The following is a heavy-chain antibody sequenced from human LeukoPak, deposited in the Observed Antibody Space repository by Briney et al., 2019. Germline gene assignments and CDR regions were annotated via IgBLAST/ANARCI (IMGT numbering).Heavy chain of an antibody. CDR3: ARESHSGSGGSFGY. D-gene: IGHD3-10*01. J-gene: IGHJ4*02. CDR2: VYHRGAT. Sequence: PSGTLSLTCAVSGGSISTDNWRSWVRQPPGKGLEWIGEVYHRGATNYNPSLKSRVTMSVDKSKNQFSLKLSSVTAADTAVYYCARESHSGSGGSFGYWGQGTLVTVSS. V-gene: IGHV4-4*02. CDR1: GGSISTDNW.